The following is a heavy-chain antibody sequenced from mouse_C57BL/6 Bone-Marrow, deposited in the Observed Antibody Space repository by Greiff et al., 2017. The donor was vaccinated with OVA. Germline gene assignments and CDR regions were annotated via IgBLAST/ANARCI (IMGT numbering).Heavy chain of an antibody. J-gene: IGHJ3*01. D-gene: IGHD1-1*01. CDR1: GYAFTNYL. Sequence: QVQLKQSGAELVRPGTSVKVSCKASGYAFTNYLIEWVKQRPGQGLEWIGVINPGSGGTNYNEKFKGKATLTADKSSSTAYMQLSSLTSEDSAVYFCALYYYGSRRFAYWGQGTLVTVSA. CDR2: INPGSGGT. V-gene: IGHV1-54*01. CDR3: ALYYYGSRRFAY.